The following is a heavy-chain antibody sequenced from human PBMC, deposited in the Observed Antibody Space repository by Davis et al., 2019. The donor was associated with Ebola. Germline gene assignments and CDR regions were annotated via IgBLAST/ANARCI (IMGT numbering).Heavy chain of an antibody. CDR3: AREAEGYCTNGVCYPDY. CDR2: IYYSGST. Sequence: LGLSCTVSGGSISSGDYYWSWIRQPPGKGLEWIGYIYYSGSTYYNPSLKSRVTISVDTSKNQFSLKLSSVTAADTAVYYCAREAEGYCTNGVCYPDYWGQGTLVTVSS. V-gene: IGHV4-30-4*01. CDR1: GGSISSGDYY. D-gene: IGHD2-8*01. J-gene: IGHJ4*02.